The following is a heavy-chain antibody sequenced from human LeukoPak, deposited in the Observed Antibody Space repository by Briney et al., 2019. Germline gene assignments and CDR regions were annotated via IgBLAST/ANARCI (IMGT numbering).Heavy chain of an antibody. CDR1: GFTVSSNY. J-gene: IGHJ4*02. Sequence: GGSLRLSCAASGFTVSSNYMSWVRQAPGKGLEWVSVIYSGGSTYYADSVKGRFTISRDNSKNTLYLHMNSLRAEDTAVYYCARDAGDRGGFDYWGQGTLVTVSS. CDR2: IYSGGST. D-gene: IGHD7-27*01. V-gene: IGHV3-66*01. CDR3: ARDAGDRGGFDY.